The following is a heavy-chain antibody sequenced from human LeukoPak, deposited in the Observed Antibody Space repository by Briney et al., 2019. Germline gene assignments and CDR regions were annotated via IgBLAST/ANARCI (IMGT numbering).Heavy chain of an antibody. CDR2: IYYNGST. V-gene: IGHV4-59*01. CDR1: GGSISSYF. Sequence: SETLSLTCTVSGGSISSYFWSWVRQPPGKGLEWIGYIYYNGSTNYNPSLKSRVTISVDTSKNQFSLKLASVTTADTAVYYCARGLGWGATIFDYWGRGALVTVSS. D-gene: IGHD1-26*01. CDR3: ARGLGWGATIFDY. J-gene: IGHJ4*02.